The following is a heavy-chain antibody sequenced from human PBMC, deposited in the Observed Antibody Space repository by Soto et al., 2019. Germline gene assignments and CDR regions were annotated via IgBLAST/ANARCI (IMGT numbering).Heavy chain of an antibody. CDR2: ISATGATR. D-gene: IGHD3-3*01. J-gene: IGHJ4*02. CDR1: GFPFSIYS. V-gene: IGHV3-23*01. CDR3: AKSRGDSWTLYYFYY. Sequence: PGGSLRLSCASSGFPFSIYSMSWVRQAPGKGLQWVSGISATGATRHYADSLRGRLSIFRDNSRNTLYLQLNSLRAEDTAVYFCAKSRGDSWTLYYFYYWGQGTLVTVSS.